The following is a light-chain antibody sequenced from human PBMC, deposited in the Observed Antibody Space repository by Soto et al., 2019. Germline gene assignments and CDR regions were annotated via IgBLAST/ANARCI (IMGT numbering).Light chain of an antibody. V-gene: IGKV3-20*01. Sequence: EIVLTQSPGTLSLSPGERATLSCRASQSVSSSYLAWYQQKPGQAPRLLIYGASSRATGIPDRFSGSGSGTDLTLTISRLEPEDFAVYYCQLYGSSPPKFGQGTKVEIK. CDR3: QLYGSSPPK. CDR2: GAS. CDR1: QSVSSSY. J-gene: IGKJ1*01.